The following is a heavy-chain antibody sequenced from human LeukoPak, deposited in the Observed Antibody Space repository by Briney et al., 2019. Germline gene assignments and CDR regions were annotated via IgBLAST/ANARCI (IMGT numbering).Heavy chain of an antibody. V-gene: IGHV3-23*01. J-gene: IGHJ5*02. CDR3: AKDPRREAVPTYWFDP. CDR2: ISGSGGST. D-gene: IGHD1-26*01. CDR1: GFTFSDYY. Sequence: PGGSLRLSCAASGFTFSDYYMSWVRQAPGKGLEWVSAISGSGGSTYYADSVKGRFTISRDNSKNTLYLQMNSLRTEDTAIYYCAKDPRREAVPTYWFDPWGQGTLVTVSS.